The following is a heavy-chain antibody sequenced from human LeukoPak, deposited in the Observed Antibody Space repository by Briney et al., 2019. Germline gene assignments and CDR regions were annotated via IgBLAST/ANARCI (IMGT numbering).Heavy chain of an antibody. J-gene: IGHJ4*01. CDR1: GFTFNTYN. Sequence: GGSLRLSCVASGFTFNTYNMNWVRQAPGKGLEWVSSITSSSSYIYYADSVKGRFTISRDNAKSSLYLQMNSLRAEDTAVYYCAKDQGLTMDYWGQGTLVTVSS. CDR2: ITSSSSYI. V-gene: IGHV3-21*01. D-gene: IGHD3-10*01. CDR3: AKDQGLTMDY.